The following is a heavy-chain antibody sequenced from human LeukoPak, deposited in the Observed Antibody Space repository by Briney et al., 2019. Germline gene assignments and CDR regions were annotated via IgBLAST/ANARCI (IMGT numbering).Heavy chain of an antibody. Sequence: TPSETLSLTCTVSGVSISSSSYYWTWVRQSPEKGLEWIGSIYYSGITYYSPSLTSRLTISVDTSKNQFSLRLSSVTAADTAVYYCVRREVSPYFDPWGQGTLVTVSS. CDR1: GVSISSSSYY. CDR3: VRREVSPYFDP. V-gene: IGHV4-39*01. J-gene: IGHJ5*02. CDR2: IYYSGIT. D-gene: IGHD2-21*01.